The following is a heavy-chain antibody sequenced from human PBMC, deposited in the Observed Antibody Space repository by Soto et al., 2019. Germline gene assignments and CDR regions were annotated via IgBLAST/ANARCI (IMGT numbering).Heavy chain of an antibody. Sequence: QVQLVQSGAEVKKPGSSVKVSCKASGGTFSSYAISWVRQAPGQGLEWMGGVIPIFGTANYAQKFQGRVTITADESTSTAYMELSSLRSEDTAVYYCARGGQRTDYGCNGFWYFDLWGRGTLVTVSS. CDR1: GGTFSSYA. CDR3: ARGGQRTDYGCNGFWYFDL. CDR2: VIPIFGTA. D-gene: IGHD4-17*01. J-gene: IGHJ2*01. V-gene: IGHV1-69*12.